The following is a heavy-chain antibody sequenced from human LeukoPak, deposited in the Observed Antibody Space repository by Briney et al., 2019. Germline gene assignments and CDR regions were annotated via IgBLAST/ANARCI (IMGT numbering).Heavy chain of an antibody. J-gene: IGHJ3*02. CDR2: ISGSGGST. CDR1: GFTFSSYA. Sequence: SGGSLRLSCVASGFTFSSYAMSWVRQAPGKGLEWVSAISGSGGSTYYADSVKGRFTISRDNSKNTLYLQMNSLRAEDTAVYYCAKMGTRLNDYDAFDIWGQGTMVTVSS. CDR3: AKMGTRLNDYDAFDI. V-gene: IGHV3-23*01. D-gene: IGHD4-11*01.